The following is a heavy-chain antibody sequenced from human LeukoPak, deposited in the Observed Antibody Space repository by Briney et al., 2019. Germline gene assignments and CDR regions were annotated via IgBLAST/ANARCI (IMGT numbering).Heavy chain of an antibody. Sequence: KPSETLSLTCTVSGGSISSSSYYWGWVRQPPGKGLEWIGSVYYFGNTYYSPSLKSRVTISVDTSKNQFSLKLSSVTAAVTAVYYCARHHNIVIVPTARGFDYWGQGTLVTVSS. D-gene: IGHD2-2*01. V-gene: IGHV4-39*01. CDR1: GGSISSSSYY. CDR3: ARHHNIVIVPTARGFDY. CDR2: VYYFGNT. J-gene: IGHJ4*02.